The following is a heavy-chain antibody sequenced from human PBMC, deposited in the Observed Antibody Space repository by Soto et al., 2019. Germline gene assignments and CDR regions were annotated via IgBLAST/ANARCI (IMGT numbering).Heavy chain of an antibody. CDR3: ATLIPIAAAGIVDP. CDR2: IDYRGTT. V-gene: IGHV4-31*03. J-gene: IGHJ5*02. Sequence: TLYLSCTVSGAPIISDTFVWRWPPQHPGKDLESIAYIDYRGTTYYTPSLKSRTTISLDTSKNQFSQHLTSVTPADTDLYYCATLIPIAAAGIVDPWGQGSLVTVSS. D-gene: IGHD6-13*01. CDR1: GAPIISDTFV.